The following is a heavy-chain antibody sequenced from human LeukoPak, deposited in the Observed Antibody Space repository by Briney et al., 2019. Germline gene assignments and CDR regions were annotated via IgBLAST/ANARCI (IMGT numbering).Heavy chain of an antibody. J-gene: IGHJ4*02. V-gene: IGHV3-7*01. CDR2: IKQDGSEK. CDR1: GFTFSSYW. CDR3: SRFFVVGARCFDY. Sequence: GGSLRLSCAASGFTFSSYWMSWVRQAPGKGLEWVANIKQDGSEKYYVDSVKGRFTISRDNAKNSLYLQMNSLRAEDTAGYYCSRFFVVGARCFDYWGQGTLVTVSS. D-gene: IGHD1-26*01.